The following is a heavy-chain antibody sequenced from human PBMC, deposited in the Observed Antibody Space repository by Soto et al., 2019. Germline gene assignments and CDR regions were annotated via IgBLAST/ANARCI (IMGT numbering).Heavy chain of an antibody. CDR1: GFSFSDFS. Sequence: GGSLRLSCAASGFSFSDFSMNWVRQAPGKGLEWVAFIDLSGTTTYYTESVKGRFTVSRDKSKNTLYLQMNSLRVEDTAVYYCAKALPSYYYDSSGYYYPAYYFDYWGQGTLVTVSS. D-gene: IGHD3-22*01. CDR2: IDLSGTTT. CDR3: AKALPSYYYDSSGYYYPAYYFDY. J-gene: IGHJ4*02. V-gene: IGHV3-23*05.